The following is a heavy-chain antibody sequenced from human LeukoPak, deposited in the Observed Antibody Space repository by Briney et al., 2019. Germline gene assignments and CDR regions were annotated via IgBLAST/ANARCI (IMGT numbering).Heavy chain of an antibody. V-gene: IGHV3-11*01. CDR2: ISSSGSTI. Sequence: PGGSLRLSCAASGFTFSDYYMSWIRQAPGKGLEWVSYISSSGSTIYYADSVKGRFTISRDNAKNSLYLQMNSLRAEDTAVYYCARSSRRGMRRQYAFDIWGQGTMVIVSS. CDR3: ARSSRRGMRRQYAFDI. CDR1: GFTFSDYY. J-gene: IGHJ3*02. D-gene: IGHD2-8*01.